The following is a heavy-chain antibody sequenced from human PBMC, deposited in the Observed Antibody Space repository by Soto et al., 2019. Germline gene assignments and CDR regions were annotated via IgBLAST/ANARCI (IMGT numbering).Heavy chain of an antibody. CDR1: GFSFSSYA. V-gene: IGHV3-23*01. J-gene: IGHJ4*02. D-gene: IGHD3-10*01. Sequence: GGSLRLSCAASGFSFSSYAMNWFRQAPGKGLEWVSGIRGSGGSTYYADSVKGRFTISRDNSKNTLYLQLSSLRVEDTAVYYCAKGFGISWQYYLDYWGQGTLVTVS. CDR2: IRGSGGST. CDR3: AKGFGISWQYYLDY.